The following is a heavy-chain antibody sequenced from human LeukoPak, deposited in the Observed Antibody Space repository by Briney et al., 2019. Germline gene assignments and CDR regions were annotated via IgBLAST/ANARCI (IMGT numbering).Heavy chain of an antibody. CDR2: IYHSGST. Sequence: SETLSLTCTVSGGSISSSSYYWGWIRQPPGKGLEWIGEIYHSGSTNYNPSLKSRVTISVDRSKNQFSLKLSSVTAADTAVYYCASEVGATGDYFDYWGQGTLVTVSS. J-gene: IGHJ4*02. CDR1: GGSISSSSYY. D-gene: IGHD1-26*01. CDR3: ASEVGATGDYFDY. V-gene: IGHV4-39*07.